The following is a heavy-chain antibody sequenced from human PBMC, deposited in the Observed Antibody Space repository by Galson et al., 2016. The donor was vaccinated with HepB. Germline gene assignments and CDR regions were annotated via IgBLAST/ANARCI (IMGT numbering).Heavy chain of an antibody. V-gene: IGHV3-11*01. CDR1: GFSFSDYY. CDR2: ISSSGGTT. CDR3: AKYLDYYDSSGVDY. D-gene: IGHD3-22*01. J-gene: IGHJ4*02. Sequence: SLRLSCAASGFSFSDYYMSWIRQAPGKGLEWVSYISSSGGTTYYADSVKGRFTISRDNAKTSLYLQMNSLRAEDTALYYCAKYLDYYDSSGVDYWGQGTLVTVSS.